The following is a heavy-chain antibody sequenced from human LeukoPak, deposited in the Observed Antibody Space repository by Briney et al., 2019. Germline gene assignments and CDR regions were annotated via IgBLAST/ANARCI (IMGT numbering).Heavy chain of an antibody. CDR2: IYQSGNT. CDR1: GDSITNGYY. J-gene: IGHJ4*02. V-gene: IGHV4-38-2*02. D-gene: IGHD6-19*01. CDR3: ARDPRGSGWVLDH. Sequence: PSETLSLTCTVSGDSITNGYYWGWIRPPPGKGLEWIGIIYQSGNTFYNPSLKSRVTMSVDTSKNQFSLRMNSLTAADTAVYYCARDPRGSGWVLDHWGQGTLVTVSS.